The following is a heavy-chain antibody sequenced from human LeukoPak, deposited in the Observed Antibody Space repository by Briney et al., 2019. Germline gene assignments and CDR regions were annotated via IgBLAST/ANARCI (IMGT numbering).Heavy chain of an antibody. V-gene: IGHV3-30*03. CDR3: ERAITVVDSY. J-gene: IGHJ4*02. Sequence: PGGSLRLSCATSGFTFSDYYMAWIRQAPGKGLEWVGVISDDGRSKDYADSVKGRFTISRDNSKDTLYLQMNSLRADDTAVYYCERAITVVDSYWGQGTLVTVSS. CDR1: GFTFSDYY. CDR2: ISDDGRSK. D-gene: IGHD2-2*01.